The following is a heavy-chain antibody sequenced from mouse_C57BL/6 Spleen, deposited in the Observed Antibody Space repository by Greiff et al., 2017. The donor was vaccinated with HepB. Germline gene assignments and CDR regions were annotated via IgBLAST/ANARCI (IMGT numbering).Heavy chain of an antibody. J-gene: IGHJ4*01. V-gene: IGHV5-9*01. CDR1: GFTFSSYT. D-gene: IGHD2-1*01. CDR3: ARERCYYCNYEYAMDY. CDR2: ISGGGGNT. Sequence: EVKLMESGGGLVKPGGSLKLSCAASGFTFSSYTMSWVRQTPEKRLEWVATISGGGGNTYYPDSVKGRFTISSDNAKNTMYLQMSSLRSEDTALYYGARERCYYCNYEYAMDYWGQGTSVTVSS.